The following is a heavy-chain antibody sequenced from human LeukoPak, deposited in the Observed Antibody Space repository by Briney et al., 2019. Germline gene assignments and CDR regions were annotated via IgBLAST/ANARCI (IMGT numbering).Heavy chain of an antibody. CDR2: IKQDGSEK. D-gene: IGHD3-10*01. CDR3: ARDYFPSMVRGVIIGYFDY. J-gene: IGHJ4*02. Sequence: PGGSLRLSCAASGFTFSSYWMSWVRQAPGKGLEWVANIKQDGSEKYYVDSVKGRFTISRDNAKTSLYLQMNSLRAEATAVYYCARDYFPSMVRGVIIGYFDYWGQGTLVTVSS. CDR1: GFTFSSYW. V-gene: IGHV3-7*01.